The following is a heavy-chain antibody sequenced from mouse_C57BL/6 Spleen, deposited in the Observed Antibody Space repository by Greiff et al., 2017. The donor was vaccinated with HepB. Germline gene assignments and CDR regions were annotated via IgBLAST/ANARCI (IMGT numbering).Heavy chain of an antibody. CDR2: INPYNGDT. V-gene: IGHV1-20*01. J-gene: IGHJ4*01. CDR1: GYSFTGYF. Sequence: VHVKQSGPELVKPGDSVKISCKASGYSFTGYFMNWVMQSHGKSLEWIGRINPYNGDTFYNQKFKGKATLTVDKSSSTAHMELRSLTSEDSAVYYCAMTTVVPYYAMDYWGQGTSVTVSS. CDR3: AMTTVVPYYAMDY. D-gene: IGHD1-1*01.